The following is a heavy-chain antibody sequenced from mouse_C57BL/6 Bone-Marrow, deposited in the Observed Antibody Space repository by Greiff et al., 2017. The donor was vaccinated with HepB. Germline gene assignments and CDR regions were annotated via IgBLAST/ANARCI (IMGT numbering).Heavy chain of an antibody. CDR3: ARERENPRAWFAY. D-gene: IGHD3-1*01. V-gene: IGHV1-64*01. J-gene: IGHJ3*01. Sequence: QVQLQQPGAELVKPGASVKLSCKASGYTFTSYWMHWVKQRPGQGLEWMGRIHPNSGSTNYNEKFKSKATLNVDKSSSTAYMQLSSLTSEDSAVYYCARERENPRAWFAYWGQGTLVTVSA. CDR2: IHPNSGST. CDR1: GYTFTSYW.